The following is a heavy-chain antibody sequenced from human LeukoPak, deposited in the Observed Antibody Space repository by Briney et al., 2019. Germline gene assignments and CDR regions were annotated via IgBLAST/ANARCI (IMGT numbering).Heavy chain of an antibody. CDR3: AKRSSGWYGDY. J-gene: IGHJ4*02. CDR1: GFTFSSYS. V-gene: IGHV3-48*01. D-gene: IGHD6-19*01. Sequence: GGSLRLSCAASGFTFSSYSMNWVRQAPGKGLEWSSYISSSSGTIYYADSVKGRFTISRDNAKNSLYLHMNSLRAEDTAVYFCAKRSSGWYGDYWGQGTLVTVSS. CDR2: ISSSSGTI.